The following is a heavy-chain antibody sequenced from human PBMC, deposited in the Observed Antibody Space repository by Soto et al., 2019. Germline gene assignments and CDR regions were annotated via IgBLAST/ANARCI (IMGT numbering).Heavy chain of an antibody. CDR2: ISAYNGNT. D-gene: IGHD3-9*01. V-gene: IGHV1-18*04. J-gene: IGHJ3*02. Sequence: ASVKVSCKASGGTFSSYGISWVRQAPGQGLEWMGWISAYNGNTNYAQKLQGRVTMTTDTSTSTAYMELRGLRSDDTAVYYCARERRYFDWSPTPDAFDIWGQGTMVTVSS. CDR1: GGTFSSYG. CDR3: ARERRYFDWSPTPDAFDI.